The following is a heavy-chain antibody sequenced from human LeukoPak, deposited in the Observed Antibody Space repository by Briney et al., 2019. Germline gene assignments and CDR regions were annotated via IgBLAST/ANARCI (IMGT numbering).Heavy chain of an antibody. CDR3: ARARTMVTTFDF. Sequence: ASETLSLTCTVSGGSIDSGGYYWSWIRQHPGKGLEWIGYIYYSGSTNYSPSLRSRVTMSVDTSKNQFSLKLSSMTAADTAVYYCARARTMVTTFDFWGQGTLVTVSS. V-gene: IGHV4-31*03. CDR1: GGSIDSGGYY. D-gene: IGHD4-17*01. CDR2: IYYSGST. J-gene: IGHJ4*02.